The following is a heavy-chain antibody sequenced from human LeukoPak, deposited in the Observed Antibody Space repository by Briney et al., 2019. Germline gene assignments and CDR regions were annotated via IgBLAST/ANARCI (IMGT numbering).Heavy chain of an antibody. CDR1: GFTFSSYA. J-gene: IGHJ4*02. V-gene: IGHV3-23*01. CDR2: ISGSGGST. Sequence: GGSLRLSCAASGFTFSSYAMSWVRQAPGKGLEWVSAISGSGGSTYYADSVKGRFTISRDNSKNTLYLQMNSLRAEDTAVYYCARTDWQLVDELFDYWGQGTLVTVSS. D-gene: IGHD6-6*01. CDR3: ARTDWQLVDELFDY.